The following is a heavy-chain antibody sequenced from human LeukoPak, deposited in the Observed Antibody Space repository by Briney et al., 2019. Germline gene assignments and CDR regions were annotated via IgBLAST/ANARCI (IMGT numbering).Heavy chain of an antibody. V-gene: IGHV3-21*01. Sequence: GGSLRLSCAASGFTFSSYSMNWVRQAPGKGLEWVSSISSSSSYIYYADSVKGRFTISRDNAKNSLYLQMNSLRAEDTAVYYCARDLGSGWYGGDFDYWGQGTLVTVSP. CDR1: GFTFSSYS. CDR3: ARDLGSGWYGGDFDY. CDR2: ISSSSSYI. J-gene: IGHJ4*02. D-gene: IGHD6-19*01.